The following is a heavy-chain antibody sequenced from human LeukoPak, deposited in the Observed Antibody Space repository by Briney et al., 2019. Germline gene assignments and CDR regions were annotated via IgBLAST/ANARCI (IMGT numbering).Heavy chain of an antibody. J-gene: IGHJ6*02. D-gene: IGHD3-3*01. V-gene: IGHV3-23*01. CDR1: GFTFSSYA. CDR2: ISGSGGST. CDR3: AKAYDFWSGGYYYYGMDV. Sequence: LPGGSLRLSCAASGFTFSSYAMSWVRQAPGKGLEWVSAISGSGGSTYYADSVKGRFTISRDNSKNTLYLQMNSLRAEDTAVYYCAKAYDFWSGGYYYYGMDVWGRGTTVTVSS.